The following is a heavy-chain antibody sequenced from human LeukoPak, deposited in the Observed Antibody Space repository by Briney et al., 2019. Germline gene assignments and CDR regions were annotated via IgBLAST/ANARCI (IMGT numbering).Heavy chain of an antibody. Sequence: GGSLRLSCAASGFTFSSSAMSWVRQVPGKGLEWVSGISASGGSTYYADSVRGRFTISRDNSKNTLYLQMNSLRAEDTAVYYCAKAPYDYVWGSYRPIDYWGQGTLVTVSS. D-gene: IGHD3-16*02. V-gene: IGHV3-23*01. CDR1: GFTFSSSA. CDR3: AKAPYDYVWGSYRPIDY. J-gene: IGHJ4*02. CDR2: ISASGGST.